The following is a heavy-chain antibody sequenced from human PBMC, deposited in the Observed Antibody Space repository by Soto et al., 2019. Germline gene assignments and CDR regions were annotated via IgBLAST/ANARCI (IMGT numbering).Heavy chain of an antibody. J-gene: IGHJ6*02. CDR3: AREIYYIPHMLNYYYYYGMDV. Sequence: ASVKVSCKASGYTFTSYAMHWVRQAPGQRPEWMGWINAGNGNTKYSQKFQGRVTITRDTSASTAYMELSSLRSEDTAVYYCAREIYYIPHMLNYYYYYGMDVWGQGTTVTVSS. CDR2: INAGNGNT. D-gene: IGHD3-10*01. CDR1: GYTFTSYA. V-gene: IGHV1-3*01.